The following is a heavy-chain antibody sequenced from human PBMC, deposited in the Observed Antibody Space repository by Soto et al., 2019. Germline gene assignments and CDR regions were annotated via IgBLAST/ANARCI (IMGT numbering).Heavy chain of an antibody. V-gene: IGHV5-10-1*01. J-gene: IGHJ5*02. CDR1: VYSFTSYW. CDR3: GRVRVDKADGWFGP. CDR2: IDPSDSYA. Sequence: PGESLQISCKASVYSFTSYWISWVRQMPGKGLEWMGRIDPSDSYANYSPSFQGHVTISADKSINTAYLQWSSLKASDTAMYYCGRVRVDKADGWFGPCGHGTLVTVSS. D-gene: IGHD5-18*01.